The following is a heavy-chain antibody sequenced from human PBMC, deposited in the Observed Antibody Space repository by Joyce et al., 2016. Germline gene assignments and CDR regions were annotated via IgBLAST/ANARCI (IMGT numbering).Heavy chain of an antibody. CDR2: ISSNGDYI. CDR1: GFTFRRYT. D-gene: IGHD6-6*01. CDR3: AREGGMGSGSSDWFDV. Sequence: EVQLVESGGGLVKRGGSLRLSCAASGFTFRRYTMNWVRQAPGKGLEWVASISSNGDYIYYADSLRGRFTISRDNAKDSLHVQRDSLRVEDTAVYYCAREGGMGSGSSDWFDVWGQGTLVTVSS. V-gene: IGHV3-21*01. J-gene: IGHJ5*02.